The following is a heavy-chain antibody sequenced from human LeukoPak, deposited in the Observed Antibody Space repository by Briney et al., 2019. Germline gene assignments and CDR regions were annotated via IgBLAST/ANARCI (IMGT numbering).Heavy chain of an antibody. Sequence: PGGSLRLSCTASGFTFGDDAMSWVRQAPGKGLEWVGFIRSKAYGGTTEYAASVKGRFTISRDDSNSIAYLQMNSLKTEDTAVYYWTQEMATTYFDYWGQGTLVTVSS. CDR1: GFTFGDDA. D-gene: IGHD5-24*01. CDR2: IRSKAYGGTT. J-gene: IGHJ4*02. V-gene: IGHV3-49*04. CDR3: TQEMATTYFDY.